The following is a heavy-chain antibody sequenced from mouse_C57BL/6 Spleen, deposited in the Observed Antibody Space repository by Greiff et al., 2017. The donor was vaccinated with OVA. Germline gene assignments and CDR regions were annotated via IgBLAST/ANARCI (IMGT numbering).Heavy chain of an antibody. CDR2: ISSGSSTI. CDR3: ASRSSPYYYAMDY. D-gene: IGHD1-1*01. Sequence: EVQLVESGGGLVKPGGSLKLSCAASGFTFSDYGMHWVRQAPEKGLEWVAYISSGSSTIYYADTVKGRFTISRDNAKNTLFLQMTSLRSEDTAMYYCASRSSPYYYAMDYRGQGTSVTVSS. J-gene: IGHJ4*01. CDR1: GFTFSDYG. V-gene: IGHV5-17*01.